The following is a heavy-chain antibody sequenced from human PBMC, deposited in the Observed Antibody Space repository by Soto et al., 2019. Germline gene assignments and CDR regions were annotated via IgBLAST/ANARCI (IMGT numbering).Heavy chain of an antibody. CDR3: ARGKGGLWFGEFPLDY. D-gene: IGHD3-10*01. CDR2: IGTAGDT. J-gene: IGHJ4*02. CDR1: GFTLRRYD. Sequence: RLSCAASGFTLRRYDMHWGPPATGKGLEWVSAIGTAGDTYYPGSVKGRFTIYRENAKNSLYLQMNSLRAGDTAVYYCARGKGGLWFGEFPLDYWGQGTLVTVSS. V-gene: IGHV3-13*01.